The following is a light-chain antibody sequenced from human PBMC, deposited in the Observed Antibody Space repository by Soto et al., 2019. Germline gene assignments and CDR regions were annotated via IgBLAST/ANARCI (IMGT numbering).Light chain of an antibody. CDR2: AAS. J-gene: IGKJ2*01. Sequence: DIQVTQSPSSLSASVGDRVTITCRASQSISGYLNWYQQKPGKPPKLLIYAASSLQSGVPLRFSGSGSGADFTLTISSLQPDDFATYYCQESYSTPPTFGQATKLEIK. V-gene: IGKV1-39*01. CDR3: QESYSTPPT. CDR1: QSISGY.